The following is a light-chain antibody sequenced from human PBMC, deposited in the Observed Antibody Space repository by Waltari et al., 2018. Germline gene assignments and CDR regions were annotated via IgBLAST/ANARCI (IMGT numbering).Light chain of an antibody. CDR3: SSYTSSSTLDV. V-gene: IGLV2-14*03. CDR2: DVS. CDR1: SSDVVGYNS. J-gene: IGLJ1*01. Sequence: QSALTQPASVSGSPGQSITISCTGTSSDVVGYNSVPWYQQQPGKAPKLMIYDVSNRPSGVSNRFSGSKSGNTASLTISGLQAEDEADYYCSSYTSSSTLDVFGTGTKVTVL.